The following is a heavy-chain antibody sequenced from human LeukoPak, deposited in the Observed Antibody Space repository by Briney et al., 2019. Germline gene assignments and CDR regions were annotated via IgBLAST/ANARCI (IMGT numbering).Heavy chain of an antibody. CDR1: GGSISSSNCY. CDR3: ARLSKPGSFDY. D-gene: IGHD1-14*01. V-gene: IGHV4-39*01. J-gene: IGHJ4*02. CDR2: IYYSGST. Sequence: SETLSLTCTVSGGSISSSNCYWACIRQPPGKGLEWIGTIYYSGSTYYNASLKSRITMSVDTSKNQFSLKLSSVTAADTAVYYCARLSKPGSFDYWGQGALVTVSS.